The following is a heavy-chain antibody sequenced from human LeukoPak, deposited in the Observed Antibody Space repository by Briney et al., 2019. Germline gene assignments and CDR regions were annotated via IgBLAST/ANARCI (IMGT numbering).Heavy chain of an antibody. V-gene: IGHV1-8*01. Sequence: GASVTVSCMASGYTFTSYDINWVRQAAGEGLEWMGWMNPKSGNTVYAQTFQGTVTLTSDTSISTAYMELSSLTSEDTAVYYCARNTVATTNYDYWGQGTLVTVSS. J-gene: IGHJ4*02. CDR3: ARNTVATTNYDY. CDR1: GYTFTSYD. D-gene: IGHD5-12*01. CDR2: MNPKSGNT.